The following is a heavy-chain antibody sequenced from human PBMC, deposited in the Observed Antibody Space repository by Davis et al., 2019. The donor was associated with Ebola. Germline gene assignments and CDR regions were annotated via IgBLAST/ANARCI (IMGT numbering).Heavy chain of an antibody. D-gene: IGHD1-26*01. CDR3: ARDFGAIVGATGGFDY. Sequence: GESLKISCAASGFTFSSYGMHWVRQAPGKGLEWVAVIWYDGSNKYYADSVKGRFTISRDNSKNTLYLQMNSLRAEDTAVYHCARDFGAIVGATGGFDYWGQGTLVTVSS. CDR2: IWYDGSNK. CDR1: GFTFSSYG. J-gene: IGHJ4*02. V-gene: IGHV3-33*01.